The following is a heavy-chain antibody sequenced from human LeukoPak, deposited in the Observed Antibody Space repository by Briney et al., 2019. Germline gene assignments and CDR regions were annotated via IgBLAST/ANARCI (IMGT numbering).Heavy chain of an antibody. D-gene: IGHD4-17*01. Sequence: ASVKVSCKASGYTFNGYYKHWVRQAPGQGLEWMGWINPNSGGTNYAQKFQGRVTMTRDTSISTAYMELSRLRSDDTAVYYCAREDYGDRRYSNWGQGALVTVSS. CDR2: INPNSGGT. CDR3: AREDYGDRRYSN. CDR1: GYTFNGYY. V-gene: IGHV1-2*02. J-gene: IGHJ4*02.